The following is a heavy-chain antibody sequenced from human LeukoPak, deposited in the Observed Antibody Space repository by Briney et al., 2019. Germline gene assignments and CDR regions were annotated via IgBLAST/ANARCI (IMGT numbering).Heavy chain of an antibody. V-gene: IGHV1-3*04. CDR2: VNTGNDNT. J-gene: IGHJ4*02. Sequence: ASVKVSCKASGYTFTSYAMHWVRQAPGQRLEWMGWVNTGNDNTKYSQKFQGRVTITRNTSTSTVYMELSSLRSEDTAVYYCARDRTMHTAMVNFDYWGQGTLVTVSS. CDR3: ARDRTMHTAMVNFDY. CDR1: GYTFTSYA. D-gene: IGHD5-18*01.